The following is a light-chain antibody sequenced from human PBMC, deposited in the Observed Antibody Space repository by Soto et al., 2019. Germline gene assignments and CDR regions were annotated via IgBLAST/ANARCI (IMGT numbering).Light chain of an antibody. CDR1: QSVRCN. Sequence: EIVMTQSPAPLSLSPGERATLSXXASQSVRCNLAWDQQKPGQAPRLXVYDSSSRATGFPARFSGSGSWTEFTLTISSLQSEDFAVYYCQPYNNWPTITFGPGTRLEIK. J-gene: IGKJ5*01. V-gene: IGKV3-15*01. CDR3: QPYNNWPTIT. CDR2: DSS.